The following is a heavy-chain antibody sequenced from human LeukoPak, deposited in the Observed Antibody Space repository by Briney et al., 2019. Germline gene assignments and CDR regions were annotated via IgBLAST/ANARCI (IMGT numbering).Heavy chain of an antibody. CDR3: ASDLITMVRGVNY. D-gene: IGHD3-10*01. CDR1: GFTYSRYG. Sequence: PGGSLRLSCAASGFTYSRYGMHWVRQAPGKGLEWVAFIRYDGSNKYYADSVKGRFTISRDNSKNTLYLQMNSLRAEDTAVYYCASDLITMVRGVNYWGQGTLATVSS. CDR2: IRYDGSNK. V-gene: IGHV3-30*02. J-gene: IGHJ4*02.